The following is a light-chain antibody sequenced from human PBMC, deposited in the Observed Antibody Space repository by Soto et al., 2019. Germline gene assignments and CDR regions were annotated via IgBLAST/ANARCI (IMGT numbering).Light chain of an antibody. CDR2: DTS. V-gene: IGKV3-11*01. Sequence: ENVLTQSPATLSLSPGERATLSCRASQSISTYVAWYQQTPGQAPRLRIHDTSKRATGIPDRFSGSGSGSDFTLTIHGLEPEDFAVYFCQQRTNWPCGWTFGQGTKVEIK. J-gene: IGKJ1*01. CDR1: QSISTY. CDR3: QQRTNWPCGWT.